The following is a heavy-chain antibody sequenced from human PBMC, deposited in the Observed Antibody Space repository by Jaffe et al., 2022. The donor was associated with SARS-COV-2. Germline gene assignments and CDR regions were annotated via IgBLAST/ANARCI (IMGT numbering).Heavy chain of an antibody. CDR1: GGSISSSSYY. J-gene: IGHJ2*01. Sequence: QLQLQESGPGLVKPSETLSLTCTVSGGSISSSSYYWGWIRQPPGKGLEWIGSIYYSGSTYYNPSLKSRVTISVDTSKNQFSLKLSSVTAADTAVYYCARHAYANDWYFDLWGRGTLVTVSS. CDR3: ARHAYANDWYFDL. D-gene: IGHD2-2*01. CDR2: IYYSGST. V-gene: IGHV4-39*01.